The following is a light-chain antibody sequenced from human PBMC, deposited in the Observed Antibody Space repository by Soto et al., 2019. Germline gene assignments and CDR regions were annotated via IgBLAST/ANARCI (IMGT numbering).Light chain of an antibody. CDR2: EVS. CDR1: SSDVGGYNY. V-gene: IGLV2-14*01. Sequence: QSVLTQPASVSGSPGQSITISCTGTSSDVGGYNYVSWYQQHPGKAPKLMIYEVSNRPSGVSHRFSGSKSGNTASLPISGLQAEDEADYYCSSYTSSSTRVFGGGTKLTVL. J-gene: IGLJ3*02. CDR3: SSYTSSSTRV.